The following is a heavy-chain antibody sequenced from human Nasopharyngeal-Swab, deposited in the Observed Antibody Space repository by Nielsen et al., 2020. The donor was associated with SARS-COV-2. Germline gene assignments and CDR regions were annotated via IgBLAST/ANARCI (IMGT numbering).Heavy chain of an antibody. CDR1: GFTFDDYG. CDR2: INWNGGST. J-gene: IGHJ6*02. V-gene: IGHV3-20*04. Sequence: GESLKISCAASGFTFDDYGMSWVRQAPGKGLECVSGINWNGGSTGYADSVKGRFTISRDDAKNSLYLQMNSLRAEDTALYYCAREEAYDGGNDYSYYYYGMDVWGQGTTVTVSS. CDR3: AREEAYDGGNDYSYYYYGMDV. D-gene: IGHD2-21*02.